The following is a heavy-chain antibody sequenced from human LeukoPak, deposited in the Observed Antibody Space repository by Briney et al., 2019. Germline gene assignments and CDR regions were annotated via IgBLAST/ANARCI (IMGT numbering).Heavy chain of an antibody. V-gene: IGHV1-69*06. D-gene: IGHD3-22*01. J-gene: IGHJ5*02. CDR3: ARGRDYYDTSGYYYGS. CDR1: GGTFSSYA. CDR2: IIPIFGTA. Sequence: GASVKVSCKASGGTFSSYAINWVRQAPGQGLEWMGGIIPIFGTANYAQKFQGRVTITADKSTSTAYMELSSLRFEDTAVYYCARGRDYYDTSGYYYGSWGQGTLVTVSS.